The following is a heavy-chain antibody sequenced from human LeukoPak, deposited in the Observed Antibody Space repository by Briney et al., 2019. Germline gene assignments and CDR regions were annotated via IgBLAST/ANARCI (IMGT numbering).Heavy chain of an antibody. CDR1: GDSVSSNSAA. D-gene: IGHD3-3*01. J-gene: IGHJ6*03. CDR3: ARVYIDDFWSGFTPYYYYYYMDV. Sequence: SQTLSLTCAISGDSVSSNSAAWNWIRQSPSRGLEWLGRTYYRSRWHNDYAVAVRSRITVNPDTSKNQFSLQLTSVTPDDTAVYYCARVYIDDFWSGFTPYYYYYYMDVWGKGTTVTVSS. V-gene: IGHV6-1*01. CDR2: TYYRSRWHN.